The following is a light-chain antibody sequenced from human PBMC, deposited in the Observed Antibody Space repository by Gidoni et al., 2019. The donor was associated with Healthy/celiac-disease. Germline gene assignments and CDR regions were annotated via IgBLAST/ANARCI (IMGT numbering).Light chain of an antibody. CDR3: MQALQTPT. CDR2: LGS. V-gene: IGKV2-28*01. CDR1: QSLLHSNGYNY. Sequence: DIVMTQSLLSLPVTPGEPASISCRSSQSLLHSNGYNYLDWYLQKPGQSPQLLIYLGSNRDSGVPDRFSGSGSGTDFTLEISRVEAEDVGVYYCMQALQTPTFGGGTKVEIK. J-gene: IGKJ4*01.